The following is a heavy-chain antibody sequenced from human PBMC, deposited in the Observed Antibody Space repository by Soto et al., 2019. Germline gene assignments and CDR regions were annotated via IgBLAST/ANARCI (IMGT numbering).Heavy chain of an antibody. CDR3: ARDGATSGCYYFDY. V-gene: IGHV4-61*01. D-gene: IGHD3-22*01. CDR1: GGSVSSGSYY. Sequence: QVQRQESGPGLVKPSETLSLTCTVSGGSVSSGSYYWTWMRQPPGKGLEWIGYINYSGSTSYNPSLKGRVAISVDTSKQQSSLKVSSVSAADTAVYYCARDGATSGCYYFDYWGQGTLVTVSS. CDR2: INYSGST. J-gene: IGHJ4*02.